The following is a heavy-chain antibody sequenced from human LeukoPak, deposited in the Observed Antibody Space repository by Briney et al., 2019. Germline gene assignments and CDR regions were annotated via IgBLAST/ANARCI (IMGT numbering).Heavy chain of an antibody. CDR1: GFTFSNAW. J-gene: IGHJ4*02. CDR2: IKSKTDGGTT. Sequence: AGGPLRLSCAASGFTFSNAWMSWVRQAPGKGREWVGCIKSKTDGGTTDHAAPVKGRFTISRDDSKNTLYLQMNSLKTEDTAVYYCTTDALTIYGYYYFDYWGQGTLVTVSS. D-gene: IGHD4-17*01. V-gene: IGHV3-15*01. CDR3: TTDALTIYGYYYFDY.